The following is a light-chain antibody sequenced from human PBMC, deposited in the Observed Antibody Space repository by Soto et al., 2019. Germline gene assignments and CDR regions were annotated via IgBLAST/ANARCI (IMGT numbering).Light chain of an antibody. J-gene: IGKJ1*01. CDR2: AAS. CDR1: QSVSNSY. V-gene: IGKV3-20*01. CDR3: QQYGSWT. Sequence: EIVLTQSPGTLSLSPGERAILSCRASQSVSNSYLAWYQQKPGQAPRLLISAASSRATGIPDRFSGSGSGTDFTLTISRLEPEDFAVYYCQQYGSWTFGQGTKVE.